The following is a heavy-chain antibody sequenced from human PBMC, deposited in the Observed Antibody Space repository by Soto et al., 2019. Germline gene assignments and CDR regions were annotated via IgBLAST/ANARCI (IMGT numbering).Heavy chain of an antibody. Sequence: GGSLRLSCAASGFTFGSYSMNWVRQIPGKGLEWVSYISSSSSTTYYADSVKGRFTISRDNAKNSLYLQLDSLRVEDTAVYYCARRATAVTNPLDYWGQGTLVTVSS. D-gene: IGHD4-17*01. CDR3: ARRATAVTNPLDY. V-gene: IGHV3-48*01. CDR2: ISSSSSTT. CDR1: GFTFGSYS. J-gene: IGHJ4*02.